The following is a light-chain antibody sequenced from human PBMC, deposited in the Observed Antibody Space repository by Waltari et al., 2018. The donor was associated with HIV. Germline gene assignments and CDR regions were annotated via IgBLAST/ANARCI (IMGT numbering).Light chain of an antibody. V-gene: IGKV1-16*01. CDR1: QDIGDS. Sequence: DIQMTQSPSSLSASIGDRVTITCRAGQDIGDSLVWFQQKPGKAPESLIYGVSSLRSGVPPRFSGSGSGTVFTLTISSLQPEECATYYCQQYRSYPLTIGGGTKVQVK. CDR2: GVS. CDR3: QQYRSYPLT. J-gene: IGKJ4*01.